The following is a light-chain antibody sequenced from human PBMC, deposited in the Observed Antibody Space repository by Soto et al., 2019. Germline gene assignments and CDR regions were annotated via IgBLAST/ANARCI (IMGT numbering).Light chain of an antibody. V-gene: IGKV1-33*01. Sequence: DIQMTQSPSSLSASVGARVSITCQASEGLRTSLSWFQHKPGRAPKLLIYGASYLETGVPSRFRGRGAETDFTLTRSSLQPEDIATYYCQHYNNLPPFTFGPGTIVDVK. CDR3: QHYNNLPPFT. CDR2: GAS. J-gene: IGKJ3*01. CDR1: EGLRTS.